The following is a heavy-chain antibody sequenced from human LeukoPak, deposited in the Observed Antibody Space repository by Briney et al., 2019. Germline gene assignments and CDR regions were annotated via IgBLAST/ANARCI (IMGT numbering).Heavy chain of an antibody. CDR1: GFTFSSYA. D-gene: IGHD2-15*01. CDR2: ISGSGGST. V-gene: IGHV3-23*01. Sequence: GGSLRLSCAASGFTFSSYAMSWVRQAPGKGLEWVSAISGSGGSTYYADSVRGRFTISRDNSKNTLYLQMNSLRAEDTAVYYCAKGRYCSGGSCYFSYYYYGMDVWGQGITVTVSS. CDR3: AKGRYCSGGSCYFSYYYYGMDV. J-gene: IGHJ6*02.